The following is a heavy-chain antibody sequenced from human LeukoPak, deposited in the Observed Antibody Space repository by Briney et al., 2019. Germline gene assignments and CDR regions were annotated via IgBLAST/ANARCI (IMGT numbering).Heavy chain of an antibody. D-gene: IGHD3-9*01. Sequence: GGSLRLSCAASGFTFSSYSMNWVRQAPGKGLEWVSYISSSSSTIYYADSVKGRFTISRDNAKNSLYLQMNSLRAEDTAVYYCARDQPYSYYDILTGYYNWGQGTLVTVSS. J-gene: IGHJ4*02. CDR2: ISSSSSTI. CDR1: GFTFSSYS. CDR3: ARDQPYSYYDILTGYYN. V-gene: IGHV3-48*04.